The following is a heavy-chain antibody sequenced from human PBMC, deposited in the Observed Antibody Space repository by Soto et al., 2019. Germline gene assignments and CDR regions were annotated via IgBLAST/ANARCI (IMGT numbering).Heavy chain of an antibody. CDR1: GFTFSSYS. J-gene: IGHJ6*03. V-gene: IGHV3-21*01. CDR2: ISSSSSYI. CDR3: ARDRYGDYTLQGGFEGLMDV. D-gene: IGHD4-17*01. Sequence: GGSLRLSCAASGFTFSSYSMNWVRQAPGKGLEWVSSISSSSSYIYYADSVKGRFTISRDNAKNSLYLQMNSLRAEDTAVYYCARDRYGDYTLQGGFEGLMDVWGKGTTVTVSS.